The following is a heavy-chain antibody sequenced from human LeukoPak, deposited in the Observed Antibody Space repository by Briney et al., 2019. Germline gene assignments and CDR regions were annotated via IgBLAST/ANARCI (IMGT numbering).Heavy chain of an antibody. CDR1: GVTFSGAV. J-gene: IGHJ5*02. CDR2: ISGNGAAT. V-gene: IGHV3-23*01. Sequence: GGSLRLSCSASGVTFSGAVMCWGRQAPGEGLEWVSAISGNGAATFYADSAKGRFTISRDNSKNTLYLQMNSLKVEDTALYYCAKSSPSGGNSSWGQGPLVTVSS. CDR3: AKSSPSGGNSS. D-gene: IGHD4-23*01.